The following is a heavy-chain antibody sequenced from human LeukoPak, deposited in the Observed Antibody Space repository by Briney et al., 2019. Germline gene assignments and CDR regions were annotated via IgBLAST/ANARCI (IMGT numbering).Heavy chain of an antibody. CDR1: GGSISSGGYY. CDR3: AGGRTKFAS. Sequence: SETLSLTCTVSGGSISSGGYYWSCIRQLPGKGLEWIGYIYYSGSTYYNPSLKSRVTISVDTSKNQFSLKLSSVTAADTAVYYCAGGRTKFASWGQGTLVTVSS. D-gene: IGHD2-8*01. CDR2: IYYSGST. V-gene: IGHV4-31*03. J-gene: IGHJ4*02.